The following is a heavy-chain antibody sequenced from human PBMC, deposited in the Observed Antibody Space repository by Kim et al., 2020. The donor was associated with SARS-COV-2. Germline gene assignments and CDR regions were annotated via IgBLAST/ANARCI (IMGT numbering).Heavy chain of an antibody. CDR1: GFTFSDYY. V-gene: IGHV3-11*06. CDR3: ARASTFYDTSGYCYRS. D-gene: IGHD3-22*01. Sequence: GGSLRLSCAASGFTFSDYYMSWIRQAPGKGLEWVSYISSSSTYTNYADSVKGRFTISRDNAKHSLYLQMNSLRAEDTAVYYCARASTFYDTSGYCYRSWGQGTLVTVSS. J-gene: IGHJ5*02. CDR2: ISSSSTYT.